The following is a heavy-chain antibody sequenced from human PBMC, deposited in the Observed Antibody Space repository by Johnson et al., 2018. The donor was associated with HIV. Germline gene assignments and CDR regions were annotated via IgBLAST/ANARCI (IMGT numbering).Heavy chain of an antibody. D-gene: IGHD3-10*01. J-gene: IGHJ3*02. Sequence: QVQLVESGGGLVQPGGSLRLSCAASGFIVSSDYMSWVRQAPGKGLEWVSYISSSGSTIYYADSVKGRFTISRDNAKNSLYLQMNSLRAEVTAVYYWARTNGYYGSGRGSLFYFDIWGQGTSVTVSS. CDR3: ARTNGYYGSGRGSLFYFDI. CDR1: GFIVSSDY. CDR2: ISSSGSTI. V-gene: IGHV3-11*04.